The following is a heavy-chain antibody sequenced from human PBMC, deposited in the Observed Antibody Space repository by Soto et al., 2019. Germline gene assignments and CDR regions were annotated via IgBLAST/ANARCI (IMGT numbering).Heavy chain of an antibody. Sequence: EVQLVESGGDLVQPGGSLRLSCAASGFTFSTYSMNWVRQAPGKGLEWVSYISTSSSTIYYADSVRGRFTISRDNAKNSLYLQMNSLRAEDTAVYYCARPSFDIWGQGTMVTVSS. J-gene: IGHJ3*02. V-gene: IGHV3-48*01. CDR1: GFTFSTYS. CDR3: ARPSFDI. CDR2: ISTSSSTI.